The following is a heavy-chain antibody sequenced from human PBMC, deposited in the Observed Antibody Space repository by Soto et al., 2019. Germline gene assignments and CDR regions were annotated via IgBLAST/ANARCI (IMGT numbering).Heavy chain of an antibody. V-gene: IGHV4-34*01. J-gene: IGHJ6*02. CDR1: GGSFSGYY. Sequence: SETLSLTCAVYGGSFSGYYWSWVRQPPGKWLEWIGEINHSGSTNYNPSLKSRVTISVDTSKNQFSLKLSSVTAADTAVYYCARGPRGRITIFGVALDYYYYGMDVWGQGXTVTVYS. CDR3: ARGPRGRITIFGVALDYYYYGMDV. D-gene: IGHD3-3*01. CDR2: INHSGST.